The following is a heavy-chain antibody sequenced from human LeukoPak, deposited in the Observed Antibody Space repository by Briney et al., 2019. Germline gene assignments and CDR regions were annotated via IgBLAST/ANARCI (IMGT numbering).Heavy chain of an antibody. V-gene: IGHV1-2*02. CDR2: INPNSGGT. CDR3: ARVNGKEWLDEDYFDY. CDR1: GYTFTGYY. J-gene: IGHJ4*02. Sequence: GASVKVSCKASGYTFTGYYMHWVRQAPGQGLEWMGWINPNSGGTNYSQKFQGRVTMTRDTSISTAYMELSRLGSDDTAVYYCARVNGKEWLDEDYFDYWGQGTLVTVSS. D-gene: IGHD6-19*01.